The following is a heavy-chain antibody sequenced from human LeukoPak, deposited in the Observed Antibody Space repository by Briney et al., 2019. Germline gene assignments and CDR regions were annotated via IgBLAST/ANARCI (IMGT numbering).Heavy chain of an antibody. CDR3: ARRGVVTEFDY. D-gene: IGHD4-23*01. Sequence: SETLSLTCAVYGGSFSGYYWSWIRQPPGKGLEWIGEINHSGSTNYNPSLKSRVIISVDTSKNQFSLKLSSVTAADTAVYYCARRGVVTEFDYWGQGTLVTVSS. CDR1: GGSFSGYY. J-gene: IGHJ4*02. CDR2: INHSGST. V-gene: IGHV4-34*01.